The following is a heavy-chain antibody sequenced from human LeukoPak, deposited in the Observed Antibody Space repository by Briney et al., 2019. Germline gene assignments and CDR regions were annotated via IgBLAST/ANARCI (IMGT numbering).Heavy chain of an antibody. CDR2: ISAYNGNT. CDR1: GYTFTSYG. CDR3: ARDALDYYDSSGVDY. V-gene: IGHV1-18*01. J-gene: IGHJ4*02. D-gene: IGHD3-22*01. Sequence: ASVKVSCKASGYTFTSYGISWVRPAPGQGLEWMGWISAYNGNTNYAQKLQGRVTMTTDTSTSTAYMELRSLRSDDTAVYYCARDALDYYDSSGVDYWGQGTLVTVSS.